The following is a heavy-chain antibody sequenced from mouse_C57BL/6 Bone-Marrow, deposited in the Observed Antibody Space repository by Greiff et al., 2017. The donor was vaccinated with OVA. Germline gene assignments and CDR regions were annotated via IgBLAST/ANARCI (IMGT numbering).Heavy chain of an antibody. D-gene: IGHD1-1*01. V-gene: IGHV5-15*01. CDR2: ISNLAYSI. CDR3: ARRPITTVVDWYFDV. CDR1: GFTFSDYG. Sequence: EVMLVESGGGLVQPGGSLKLSCAASGFTFSDYGMAWVRQAPRKGPEWVAFISNLAYSIYYADTVTGRFTISRENAKNTLDLEMSSLRSEDTAMYYCARRPITTVVDWYFDVWGTGTTVTVSS. J-gene: IGHJ1*03.